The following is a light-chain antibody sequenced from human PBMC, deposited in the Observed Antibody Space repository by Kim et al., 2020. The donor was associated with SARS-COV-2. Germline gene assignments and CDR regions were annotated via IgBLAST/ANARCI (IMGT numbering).Light chain of an antibody. CDR3: LLYYGGARV. V-gene: IGLV7-43*01. Sequence: PGGTVTLPCASSTGAVTSNYYPNWFQQKPGQAPRPLMYSTSNKHSWTPARFSGSLLGGKAALTLSGVQPEDESEYYCLLYYGGARVFGGGTQLTVL. CDR2: STS. CDR1: TGAVTSNYY. J-gene: IGLJ3*02.